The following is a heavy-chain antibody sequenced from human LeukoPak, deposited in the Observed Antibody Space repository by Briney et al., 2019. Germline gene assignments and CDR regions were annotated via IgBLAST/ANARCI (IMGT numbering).Heavy chain of an antibody. J-gene: IGHJ6*03. Sequence: SETLSLTCTVSGYSISSGYYWGWIRQPPGKGLEWIGSIYHSGSTYYNPSLKSRVTISVDTSENQFSLKLSSVTAADTAVYYCARGAGYYDFWSGYYSYYYMDVWGKGTTVAVSS. CDR3: ARGAGYYDFWSGYYSYYYMDV. V-gene: IGHV4-38-2*02. CDR2: IYHSGST. CDR1: GYSISSGYY. D-gene: IGHD3-3*01.